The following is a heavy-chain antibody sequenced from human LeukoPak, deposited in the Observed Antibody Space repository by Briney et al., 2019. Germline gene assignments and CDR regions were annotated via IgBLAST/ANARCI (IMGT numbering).Heavy chain of an antibody. Sequence: SETLSLTCTVSGGSISSYYWNWIRQPPGKGLEWIGYIYYSGSTNYNPSLKSRVTISVDTSKKQFSLKVSSVTAADTAVYYCARSRDAYNRDFDYWGQGSLVTVSS. V-gene: IGHV4-59*01. CDR2: IYYSGST. CDR3: ARSRDAYNRDFDY. J-gene: IGHJ4*02. CDR1: GGSISSYY. D-gene: IGHD5-24*01.